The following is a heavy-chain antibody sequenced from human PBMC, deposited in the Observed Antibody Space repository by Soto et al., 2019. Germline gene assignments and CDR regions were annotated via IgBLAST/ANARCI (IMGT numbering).Heavy chain of an antibody. CDR2: IYHSGST. D-gene: IGHD3-22*01. CDR3: ASSGDDSSGYATSDY. J-gene: IGHJ4*02. CDR1: GGSISSSNW. Sequence: QGQLQESGPGLVKPSGTLSLTCAVSGGSISSSNWWGWVRQPPGKGLEWIGVIYHSGSTNYNPSRKRRVTISVDKSNNQCSLKVRCVSAEDPAVYYCASSGDDSSGYATSDYWGQGTLVTVCS. V-gene: IGHV4-4*02.